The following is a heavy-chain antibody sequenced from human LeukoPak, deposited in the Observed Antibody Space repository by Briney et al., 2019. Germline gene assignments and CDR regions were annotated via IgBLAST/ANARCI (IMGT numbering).Heavy chain of an antibody. V-gene: IGHV4-31*11. CDR3: ASYRDDYGDYGLDY. CDR2: IYYSGST. D-gene: IGHD4-17*01. CDR1: GGSFSGYY. Sequence: PSETLSLTCAVYGGSFSGYYWSWIRQHPGKGLEWIGYIYYSGSTYYNPSLKSRVTISVDTSKNQFSLKLSSVTTADTAVYYCASYRDDYGDYGLDYWGQGTLVTVSS. J-gene: IGHJ4*02.